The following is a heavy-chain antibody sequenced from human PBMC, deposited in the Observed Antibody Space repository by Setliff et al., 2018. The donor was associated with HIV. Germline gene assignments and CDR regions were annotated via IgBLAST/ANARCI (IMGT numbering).Heavy chain of an antibody. CDR3: ARDDGDYWYLDL. CDR1: GFTFSDYY. CDR2: ISSSGSTI. J-gene: IGHJ2*01. D-gene: IGHD4-17*01. V-gene: IGHV3-11*04. Sequence: GGSLRLSCAASGFTFSDYYMSWIRQAPGKGLEWVSYISSSGSTIYYVDSVKGRFTIFRDNAKESVYLQMSSLRVEESAVYYCARDDGDYWYLDLWGRGTLV.